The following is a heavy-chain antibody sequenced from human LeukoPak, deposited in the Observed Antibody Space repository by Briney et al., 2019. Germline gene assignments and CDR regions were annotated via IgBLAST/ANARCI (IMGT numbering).Heavy chain of an antibody. D-gene: IGHD2-8*01. CDR2: INHSGST. J-gene: IGHJ5*02. CDR1: GFTFSNYW. Sequence: SGESLRLSCAASGFTFSNYWMSWIRQPPGKGLEWIGEINHSGSTHYSPSLKSRLSISVDPSKNQFSLKLSSVTAADTAVYYCARGGGYCTNNVCPPWFDPWGQGALVTVSS. V-gene: IGHV4-34*01. CDR3: ARGGGYCTNNVCPPWFDP.